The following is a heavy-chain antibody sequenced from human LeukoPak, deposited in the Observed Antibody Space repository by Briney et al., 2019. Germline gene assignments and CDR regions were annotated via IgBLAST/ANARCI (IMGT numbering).Heavy chain of an antibody. D-gene: IGHD3-3*01. J-gene: IGHJ4*02. CDR2: IYTNGRT. Sequence: PSETLSVTCTVSGGSISSYYWSWIRQPAGKGLEGIGHIYTNGRTNYNPSLKSRVTMSVDTSKNQFSLKLSYVTAPDTAVYYCARSSGYYNAFDYWGQGTLVTVSS. V-gene: IGHV4-4*07. CDR1: GGSISSYY. CDR3: ARSSGYYNAFDY.